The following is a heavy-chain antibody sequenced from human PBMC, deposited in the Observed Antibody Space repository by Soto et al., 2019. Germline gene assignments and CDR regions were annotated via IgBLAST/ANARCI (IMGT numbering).Heavy chain of an antibody. J-gene: IGHJ4*02. V-gene: IGHV3-30*18. CDR2: ISYDGSNK. CDR1: GFTLSSYG. CDR3: AKEGYSYGRHFDY. D-gene: IGHD5-18*01. Sequence: QVQLVESGGGVVQPGRSLRLSCAASGFTLSSYGMHWVRQAPGKGLEWVAVISYDGSNKYYADSVKGRFTISRDNSKNTLYLQMNSLRAEDTAVYYCAKEGYSYGRHFDYWGQGTLVTVSS.